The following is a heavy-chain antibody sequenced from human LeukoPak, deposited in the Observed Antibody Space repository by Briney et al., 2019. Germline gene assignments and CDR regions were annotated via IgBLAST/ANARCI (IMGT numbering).Heavy chain of an antibody. Sequence: GASVKVSCKASGYTFTGYYMHWVRQAPGQGLEWMGWINPNSGGTNYAQKFQGRVTMTRDTSISTAYMELSRLRSDDTAVYYCARGKYDFWSADNPPFGYWGRGTLVTVSS. J-gene: IGHJ4*02. CDR1: GYTFTGYY. V-gene: IGHV1-2*02. CDR2: INPNSGGT. CDR3: ARGKYDFWSADNPPFGY. D-gene: IGHD3-3*01.